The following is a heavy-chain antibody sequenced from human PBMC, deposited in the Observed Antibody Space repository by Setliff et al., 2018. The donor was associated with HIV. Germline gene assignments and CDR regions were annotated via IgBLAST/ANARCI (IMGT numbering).Heavy chain of an antibody. Sequence: SETLSLTCTVSGGSISSFYWSWIRQPPGKGLEWIGYIYYSGSTYYNPSLKSRVTISVDTSKNQFSLKLSSVTAADTAVYYCAGQIAVAGLLDYWGQGTLVTVSS. J-gene: IGHJ4*02. CDR1: GGSISSFY. V-gene: IGHV4-59*04. CDR2: IYYSGST. D-gene: IGHD6-19*01. CDR3: AGQIAVAGLLDY.